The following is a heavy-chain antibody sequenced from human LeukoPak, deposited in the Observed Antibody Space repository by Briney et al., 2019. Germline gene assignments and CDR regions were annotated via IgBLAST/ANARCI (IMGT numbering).Heavy chain of an antibody. CDR2: ISGSGVTT. CDR1: GFTFSSYA. Sequence: GGSLRLSCAASGFTFSSYAMGWVRQAPGKGLEWVSAISGSGVTTHYAGSVKGRFSISRDNSKNTLYLQKNSLRAEDTAVYYCAKKIQVGATSPYSDFQDWGQGTLVTVSS. V-gene: IGHV3-23*01. J-gene: IGHJ1*01. CDR3: AKKIQVGATSPYSDFQD. D-gene: IGHD1-26*01.